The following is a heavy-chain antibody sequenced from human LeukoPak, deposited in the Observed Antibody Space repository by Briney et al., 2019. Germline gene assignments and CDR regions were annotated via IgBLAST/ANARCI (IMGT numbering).Heavy chain of an antibody. CDR1: GDTFSSYD. CDR2: ITPIFGTP. J-gene: IGHJ4*02. V-gene: IGHV1-69*13. CDR3: ARGWLAETIILTPYNY. Sequence: GASVKVSCKASGDTFSSYDISWVRQAPGKGLEWIGGITPIFGTPNYAQKFQGRVTITADESTRTAYMELRSLRSEDTAVYYCARGWLAETIILTPYNYWGQGTLVTVSS. D-gene: IGHD4-23*01.